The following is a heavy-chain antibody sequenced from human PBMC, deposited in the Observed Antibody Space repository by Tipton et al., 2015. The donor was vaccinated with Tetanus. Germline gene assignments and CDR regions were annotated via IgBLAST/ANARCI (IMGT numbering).Heavy chain of an antibody. D-gene: IGHD6-19*01. Sequence: TLSLTCTVSGVSVMSGDYFWSWVRHLPGKGLEAIGNTQFSGGTYYAPSLGSRATISIDMSNNQFSLKLTSVTAADTAVYFCARDFRGNGDGWYWDYWGQGTLVTV. V-gene: IGHV4-31*03. J-gene: IGHJ4*02. CDR3: ARDFRGNGDGWYWDY. CDR2: TQFSGGT. CDR1: GVSVMSGDYF.